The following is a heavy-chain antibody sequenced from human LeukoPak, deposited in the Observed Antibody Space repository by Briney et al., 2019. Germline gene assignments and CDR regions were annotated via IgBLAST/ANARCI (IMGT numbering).Heavy chain of an antibody. D-gene: IGHD3-3*01. CDR3: AGVKGSATSTIFGVALSAYYFDY. CDR1: GGSISSGDYY. CDR2: IYYSGST. Sequence: SKTLSLTCTVSGGSISSGDYYWRWVRQPPGRGLEWIGYIYYSGSTYYNPSRKSRVTISVDTSKNQFSLKLSSVTAADTAVYYCAGVKGSATSTIFGVALSAYYFDYWGQGTLVTVSS. V-gene: IGHV4-30-4*08. J-gene: IGHJ4*02.